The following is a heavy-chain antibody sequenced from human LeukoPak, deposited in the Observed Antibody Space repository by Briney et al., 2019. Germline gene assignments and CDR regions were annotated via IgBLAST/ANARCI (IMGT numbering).Heavy chain of an antibody. CDR2: IYYSGST. V-gene: IGHV4-59*01. D-gene: IGHD5-18*01. CDR1: GGSISNYY. CDR3: ARHSYGSNTIDY. J-gene: IGHJ4*02. Sequence: SETLSLTCTVSGGSISNYYWSWIRRPPGKRLEWIGSIYYSGSTSYNPSLKSRVSISVDTSKNQFSLRLSSVTAADTAVYYCARHSYGSNTIDYWGQGTLVTVSS.